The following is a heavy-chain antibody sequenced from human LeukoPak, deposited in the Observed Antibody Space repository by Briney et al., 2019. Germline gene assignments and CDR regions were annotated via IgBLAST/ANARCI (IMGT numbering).Heavy chain of an antibody. Sequence: ASVKVSCKASGGTFSSYAISWVRQAPGQGLEWMGGIIPLFGTANYAQKFQGRVTITADKSTSTAYMQLSSLRSEDTAVYYCARANIVVVPAAQAEGAQYYFDYWGQGTLVTVSS. CDR2: IIPLFGTA. D-gene: IGHD2-2*01. V-gene: IGHV1-69*06. CDR3: ARANIVVVPAAQAEGAQYYFDY. J-gene: IGHJ4*02. CDR1: GGTFSSYA.